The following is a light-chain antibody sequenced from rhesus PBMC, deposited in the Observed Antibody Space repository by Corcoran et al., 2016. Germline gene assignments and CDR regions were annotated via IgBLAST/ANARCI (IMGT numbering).Light chain of an antibody. J-gene: IGKJ3*01. CDR3: QQHNSNPPT. V-gene: IGKV1-33*02. CDR2: GES. CDR1: QGISNW. Sequence: DIQMTQSPSSLSASVGDRVTIMCQASQGISNWLAWYQQKPGKAPKLLIYGESSLQSGVPSRWSGGGAGTKFTLTISSLQPEDFATYYCQQHNSNPPTFGPGTKLDIK.